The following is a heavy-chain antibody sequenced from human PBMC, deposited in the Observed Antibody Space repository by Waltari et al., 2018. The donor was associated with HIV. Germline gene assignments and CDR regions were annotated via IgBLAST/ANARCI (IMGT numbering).Heavy chain of an antibody. CDR1: GFTFSKFA. D-gene: IGHD3-22*01. J-gene: IGHJ4*02. Sequence: QVQLVESGGGGVQPGRSLRLSCAASGFTFSKFAMHWVRQAPGKGLEWVAVIWYDGENKYYADSVKGRFTISRDNSKNTLYLQMNSLRVEDTAVYYCARGGYYYDISGYYHYWGQGTLVTVSS. CDR2: IWYDGENK. CDR3: ARGGYYYDISGYYHY. V-gene: IGHV3-33*01.